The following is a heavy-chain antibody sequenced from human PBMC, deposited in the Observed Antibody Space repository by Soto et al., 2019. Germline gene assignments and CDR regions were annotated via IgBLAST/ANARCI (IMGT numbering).Heavy chain of an antibody. CDR1: GFTFDDYT. CDR2: ISWDGGST. Sequence: QPGGSLRLSCAASGFTFDDYTMHWVRQAPGKGLEWVSLISWDGGSTYYADSVKGRFTISRDNSKNSLYLQMNSLRTEDTALYYCAKDVSSSYYFDYWGQGTLVTVSS. V-gene: IGHV3-43*01. CDR3: AKDVSSSYYFDY. D-gene: IGHD6-6*01. J-gene: IGHJ4*02.